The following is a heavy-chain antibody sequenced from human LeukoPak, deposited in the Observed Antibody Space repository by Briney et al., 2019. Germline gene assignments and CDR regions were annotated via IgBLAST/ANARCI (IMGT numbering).Heavy chain of an antibody. CDR3: AKASSSWTDY. CDR2: IFPSGGEI. CDR1: GFTFSTFA. V-gene: IGHV3-23*01. Sequence: GGSLRLSCEASGFTFSTFAMIWVRQPPGKGLEWVSSIFPSGGEIHYADSVRGRFTISRDNSKNTLYLQMNSLRAEDTAVYYCAKASSSWTDYWGQGTLVTVSS. D-gene: IGHD6-13*01. J-gene: IGHJ4*02.